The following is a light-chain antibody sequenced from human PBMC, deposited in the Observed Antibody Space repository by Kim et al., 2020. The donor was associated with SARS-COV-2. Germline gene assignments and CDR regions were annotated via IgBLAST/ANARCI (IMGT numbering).Light chain of an antibody. CDR2: YDS. V-gene: IGLV3-21*04. CDR1: NIGSKN. J-gene: IGLJ2*01. Sequence: PGKTARITCGGNNIGSKNVHWYQQKPGQAPVLVIYYDSDRPSGIPERFSGSNSGNTATLTISRVEAGDEADYYCQVWDSGSDPHVVFGGGTQLTVL. CDR3: QVWDSGSDPHVV.